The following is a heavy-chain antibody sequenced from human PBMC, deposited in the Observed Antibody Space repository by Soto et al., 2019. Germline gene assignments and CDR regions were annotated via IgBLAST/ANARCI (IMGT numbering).Heavy chain of an antibody. CDR2: IIPIFGTA. CDR3: ARDPGSYYDSSGYRPNNWFDP. Sequence: QVQLVQSGAEVQKPGSSVKVSCKASGGTFSGYAISWVRQAPGQGLEWMGGIIPIFGTANYAQKFQGRVTITADKSTSTAYMELSSLRSEDTAVYYCARDPGSYYDSSGYRPNNWFDPWGQGTLVTVSS. D-gene: IGHD3-22*01. CDR1: GGTFSGYA. J-gene: IGHJ5*02. V-gene: IGHV1-69*06.